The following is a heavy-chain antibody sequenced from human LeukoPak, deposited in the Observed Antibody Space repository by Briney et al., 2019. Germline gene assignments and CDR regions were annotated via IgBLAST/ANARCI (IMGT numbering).Heavy chain of an antibody. J-gene: IGHJ5*02. CDR1: GYTFTSYG. V-gene: IGHV1-18*01. CDR3: ARVGVVPAATDNWSDP. CDR2: ISAYNGNT. Sequence: ASVKVSCKASGYTFTSYGISWVRQAPGQGLEWMGWISAYNGNTNYAQKLQGRVTMTTDTSTSTAYMELRSLRSDDTAVYYCARVGVVPAATDNWSDPWGQGTLVTVSS. D-gene: IGHD2-2*01.